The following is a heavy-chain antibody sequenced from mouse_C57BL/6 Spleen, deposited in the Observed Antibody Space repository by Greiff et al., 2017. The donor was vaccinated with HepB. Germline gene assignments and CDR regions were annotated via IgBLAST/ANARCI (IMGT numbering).Heavy chain of an antibody. CDR1: GFTFSDYG. J-gene: IGHJ4*01. CDR2: ISSGSSTI. V-gene: IGHV5-17*01. D-gene: IGHD1-1*01. CDR3: ARLATVVATRMDY. Sequence: VQLKESGGGLVKPGGSLKLSCAASGFTFSDYGMHWVRQAPEKGLEWVAYISSGSSTIYYADTVKGRFTISRDNAKNTLFLQMTSLRSEDTAMYYCARLATVVATRMDYWGQGTSVTVSS.